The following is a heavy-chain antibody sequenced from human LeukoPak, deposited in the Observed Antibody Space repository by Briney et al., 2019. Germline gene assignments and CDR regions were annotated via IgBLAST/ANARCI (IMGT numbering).Heavy chain of an antibody. V-gene: IGHV1-69*06. CDR3: ARGFPPRRNYDRNGYYSYYFDY. Sequence: GASVKVSCKASGGTFSSYAISWVRQAPGQGLEWMGGIIPIFGTANYAQKFQGRVTITADKSTSTAYMELSSLRSEDTAVYYCARGFPPRRNYDRNGYYSYYFDYWGQGTLVTVSS. CDR2: IIPIFGTA. CDR1: GGTFSSYA. D-gene: IGHD3-22*01. J-gene: IGHJ4*02.